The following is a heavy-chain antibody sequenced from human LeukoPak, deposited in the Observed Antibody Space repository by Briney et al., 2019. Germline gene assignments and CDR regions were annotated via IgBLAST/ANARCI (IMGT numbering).Heavy chain of an antibody. CDR1: GGSFSGYY. CDR3: ARHDYGDPGGYFDY. J-gene: IGHJ4*02. Sequence: SETLSLTCAVYGGSFSGYYWSWIRQPPGKGLVWIGYIYYSGSTNYNPSLKSRVTISVDTSKNQFSLKLSSVTAADTAVYYCARHDYGDPGGYFDYWGQGTLVTVSS. D-gene: IGHD4-17*01. V-gene: IGHV4-59*08. CDR2: IYYSGST.